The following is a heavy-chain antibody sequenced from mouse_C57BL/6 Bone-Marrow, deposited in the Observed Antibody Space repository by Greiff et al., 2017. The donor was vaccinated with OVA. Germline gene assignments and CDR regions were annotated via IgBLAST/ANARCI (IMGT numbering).Heavy chain of an antibody. J-gene: IGHJ2*01. CDR1: GFTFSSYA. V-gene: IGHV5-4*01. CDR3: ARGGNYNY. Sequence: EVQLVESGGGLVKPGGSLKLSCAASGFTFSSYALSWVRQTPEKRLEWVATISDGGSYTYYPDNVKGRFTISRDNATNNLYLQMSHLKSEDTAMYYCARGGNYNYWGQGTTLTVSA. CDR2: ISDGGSYT. D-gene: IGHD2-1*01.